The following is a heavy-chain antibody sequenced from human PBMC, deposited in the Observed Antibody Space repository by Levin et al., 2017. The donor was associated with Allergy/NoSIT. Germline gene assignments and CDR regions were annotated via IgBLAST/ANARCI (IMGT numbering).Heavy chain of an antibody. CDR1: GGSFSDYY. Sequence: PSETLSLTCAVYGGSFSDYYWSWIRQPPGKGLEWIGEINHSGSTNYNPSLKSRVTISVDTSKNQFSLKLSSVTAADTAVYYCARGFGELSIYFDYWGQGTLVTVSS. D-gene: IGHD3-10*01. V-gene: IGHV4-34*01. J-gene: IGHJ4*02. CDR2: INHSGST. CDR3: ARGFGELSIYFDY.